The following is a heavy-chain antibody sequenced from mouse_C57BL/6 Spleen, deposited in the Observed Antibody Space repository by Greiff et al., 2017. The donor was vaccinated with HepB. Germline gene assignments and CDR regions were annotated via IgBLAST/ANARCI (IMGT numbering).Heavy chain of an antibody. CDR1: GYAFSSSW. CDR3: ARSDYYGSSYGY. V-gene: IGHV1-82*01. J-gene: IGHJ2*01. CDR2: IYPGDGDT. Sequence: VQLQQSGPELVKPGASVKISCKASGYAFSSSWMNWVKQRPGKGLEWIGRIYPGDGDTNYNGKFTGKATLTADKSSSTAYMQLSSLTSEDSAVYFCARSDYYGSSYGYWGQGTTLTVSS. D-gene: IGHD1-1*01.